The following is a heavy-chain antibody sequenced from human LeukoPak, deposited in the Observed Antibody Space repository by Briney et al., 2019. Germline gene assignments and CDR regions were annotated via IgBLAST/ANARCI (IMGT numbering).Heavy chain of an antibody. J-gene: IGHJ2*01. CDR3: ARRVVNNRNWYFNL. Sequence: GESLKISCKGSGYRFTNYWIGWVGRMPGKGLEWMGIIYPGDSNTRYSPSFQGQVTISADKSINTAYVQWSSLKASDTAMYYCARRVVNNRNWYFNLWAVAPWSLFPQ. V-gene: IGHV5-51*01. CDR2: IYPGDSNT. D-gene: IGHD4-23*01. CDR1: GYRFTNYW.